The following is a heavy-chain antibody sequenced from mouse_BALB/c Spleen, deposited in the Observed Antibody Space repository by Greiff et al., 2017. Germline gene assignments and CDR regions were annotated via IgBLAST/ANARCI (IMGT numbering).Heavy chain of an antibody. CDR2: ISYSGST. J-gene: IGHJ2*01. D-gene: IGHD2-14*01. CDR1: GYSITSDYA. Sequence: DVQLQESGPGLVKPSQSLSLTCTVTGYSITSDYALNWIRQFPGNKLEWMGYISYSGSTSYNPSLKSRISITRDTSKNQFFLQLNSVTTEDTATYYCARGYRYDGDYFDYWGQGTTLTVSS. V-gene: IGHV3-2*02. CDR3: ARGYRYDGDYFDY.